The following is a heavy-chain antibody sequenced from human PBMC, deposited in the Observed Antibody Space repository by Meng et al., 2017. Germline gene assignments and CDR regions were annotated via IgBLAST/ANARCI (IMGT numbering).Heavy chain of an antibody. Sequence: GESLKISCAASGFTVSSNYMSWVRQAPGKGLEWVSVIYSGGSTYYADSVKGRFTISRDNSKNTLYLQMNSLRAEDTAVYYCAKDDGLYSGSYYGAFDIWGQGTMVTVSS. CDR3: AKDDGLYSGSYYGAFDI. D-gene: IGHD1-26*01. CDR2: IYSGGST. CDR1: GFTVSSNY. V-gene: IGHV3-53*01. J-gene: IGHJ3*02.